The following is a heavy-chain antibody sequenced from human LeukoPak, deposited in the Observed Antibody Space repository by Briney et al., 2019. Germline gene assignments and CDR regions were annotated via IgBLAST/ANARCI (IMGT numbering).Heavy chain of an antibody. CDR1: GFTFSSYS. J-gene: IGHJ4*02. V-gene: IGHV3-21*01. CDR2: ISGSSSYI. D-gene: IGHD3-9*01. CDR3: ARTITISFYYFDY. Sequence: GGSLRLSCAASGFTFSSYSMNWVRQAPGKGLEWVSSISGSSSYIYYADSVKGRFTISRDNAKNSLYLQMNSLRAEDTAVYYCARTITISFYYFDYWGQGTLVTVSS.